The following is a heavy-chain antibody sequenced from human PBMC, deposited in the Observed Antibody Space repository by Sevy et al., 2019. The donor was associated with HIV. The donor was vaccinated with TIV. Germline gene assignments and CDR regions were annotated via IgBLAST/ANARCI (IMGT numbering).Heavy chain of an antibody. V-gene: IGHV3-30-3*01. CDR1: GFTFSSYA. D-gene: IGHD3-3*01. CDR2: ISYDGSNK. CDR3: AREGALRFLEWLSHYYYGMDV. Sequence: GGSLRLSCAASGFTFSSYAMHWVRQAPGKGLEWVAVISYDGSNKYYADSVKGRFTISRDNSKNTRYLQMNSLRAEDTAVYYCAREGALRFLEWLSHYYYGMDVWGQGTTVTVSS. J-gene: IGHJ6*02.